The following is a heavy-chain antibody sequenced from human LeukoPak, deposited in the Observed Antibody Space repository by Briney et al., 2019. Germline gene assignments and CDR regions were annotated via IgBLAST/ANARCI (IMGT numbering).Heavy chain of an antibody. V-gene: IGHV3-7*01. D-gene: IGHD3-22*01. CDR3: ARDYYDSSGYSPFDY. CDR2: IKQDGSEK. Sequence: PGGSLRLSCAASGFTFSSYWMSWVRQAPGKGLEWVANIKQDGSEKYYVDSVKGRFTISRDNAKNSLYLQMNSLRAEDTAVYYCARDYYDSSGYSPFDYWGQGTLVTVSS. CDR1: GFTFSSYW. J-gene: IGHJ4*02.